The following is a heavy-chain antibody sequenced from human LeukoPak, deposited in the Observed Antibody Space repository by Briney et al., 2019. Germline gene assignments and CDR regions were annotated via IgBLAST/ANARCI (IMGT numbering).Heavy chain of an antibody. CDR2: IHIGNGT. CDR1: GFIVSSND. D-gene: IGHD6-13*01. Sequence: GGSLRLSCAASGFIVSSNDMSWVRQAPGKGLEWVSIIHIGNGTDYADSVKGRFTISRDNSKNTLYLQMNSLRAEDTAVYYCASPAAGRGLFDYWGQGTLVTVSS. V-gene: IGHV3-66*01. J-gene: IGHJ4*02. CDR3: ASPAAGRGLFDY.